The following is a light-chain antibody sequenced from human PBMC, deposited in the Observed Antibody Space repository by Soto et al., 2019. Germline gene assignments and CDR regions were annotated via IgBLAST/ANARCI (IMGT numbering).Light chain of an antibody. CDR2: DVS. J-gene: IGLJ2*01. V-gene: IGLV2-14*01. CDR1: SSDVGGYNF. CDR3: TSYTSSSTVVV. Sequence: QSALTQPASVSGSPGQSIAISCTGTSSDVGGYNFVSWYQHHPGKAPKLMIYDVSYRPSGVSTRFSGSKSGNTASLTISGLQAEDEADYYCTSYTSSSTVVVFGGGTKLTVL.